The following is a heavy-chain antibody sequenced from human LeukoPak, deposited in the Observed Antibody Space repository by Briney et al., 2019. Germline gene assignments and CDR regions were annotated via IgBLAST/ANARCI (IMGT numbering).Heavy chain of an antibody. CDR3: ANLRPIVGATN. Sequence: ASVKVSCKASGGTFSSYAISWVRQAPGQGLEWMGGIIPIFGTANYAQKFQGRVTITTDESTSTAYMELSSLRSEDTAVYYCANLRPIVGATNWGQGTLVTVSS. CDR1: GGTFSSYA. J-gene: IGHJ4*02. D-gene: IGHD1-26*01. V-gene: IGHV1-69*05. CDR2: IIPIFGTA.